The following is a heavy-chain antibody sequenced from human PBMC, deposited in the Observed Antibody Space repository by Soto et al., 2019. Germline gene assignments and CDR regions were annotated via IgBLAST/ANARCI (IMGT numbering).Heavy chain of an antibody. CDR1: GYTFTSYG. CDR2: ISAYNGNT. CDR3: ARDYLGNSDFDY. D-gene: IGHD1-26*01. J-gene: IGHJ4*02. V-gene: IGHV1-18*04. Sequence: ASVKVSCKASGYTFTSYGISWLRQAPGQGLEWMGWISAYNGNTNYAQKLQGRVTMTTDTSTSTAYMELRSLRSDDTAVYYCARDYLGNSDFDYWGQGTLVTVSS.